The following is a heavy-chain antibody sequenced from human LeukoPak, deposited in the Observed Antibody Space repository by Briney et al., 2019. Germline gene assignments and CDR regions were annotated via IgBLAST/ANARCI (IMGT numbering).Heavy chain of an antibody. CDR2: IIPILGIA. J-gene: IGHJ4*02. CDR3: ARDAYSSSPWYYFDY. V-gene: IGHV1-69*04. Sequence: GASVKVSCKASGGTFGSYTISWVRQAPGQGLGWMGRIIPILGIANYAQKFQGRVTITADKSTSTAYMELSSLRSEDTAVYYCARDAYSSSPWYYFDYWGQGTLVTVSS. CDR1: GGTFGSYT. D-gene: IGHD6-6*01.